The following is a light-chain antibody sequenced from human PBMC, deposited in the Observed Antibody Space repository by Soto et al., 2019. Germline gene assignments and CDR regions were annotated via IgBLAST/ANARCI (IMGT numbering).Light chain of an antibody. CDR3: QAWGSGVQV. CDR2: INSDGSH. CDR1: SGHSRYA. Sequence: QPVLTQSPSASASLGASVKLTCTLSSGHSRYAIAWHQQQPEKGPRYLMKINSDGSHSKGDGIPDRFSGSSSGAERYLTISSLQSEDEADYYCQAWGSGVQVFGGGTKVTV. V-gene: IGLV4-69*01. J-gene: IGLJ2*01.